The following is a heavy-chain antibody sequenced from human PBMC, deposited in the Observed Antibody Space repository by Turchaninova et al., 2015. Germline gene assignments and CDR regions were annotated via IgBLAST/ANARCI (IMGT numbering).Heavy chain of an antibody. Sequence: QVQLVQSGAEVRETGSSVKVHCKAFGGTFSTSAISGVGQAPGQGLEWGGGIIPVCGTANYAQKFQGRVTITADENTNTVYMELKRLTFDDAALYFCARGLDSSTYYYFYWGQGTLVTVSS. J-gene: IGHJ4*02. V-gene: IGHV1-69*12. CDR1: GGTFSTSA. CDR3: ARGLDSSTYYYFY. CDR2: IIPVCGTA. D-gene: IGHD3-22*01.